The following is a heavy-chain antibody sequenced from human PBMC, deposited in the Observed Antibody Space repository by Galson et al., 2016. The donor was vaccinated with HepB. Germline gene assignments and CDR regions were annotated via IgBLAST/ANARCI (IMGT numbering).Heavy chain of an antibody. CDR2: IRSSSNTI. Sequence: SLRLSCAASGFTFSSYSMNWVRQAPGKGLEWVSYIRSSSNTIYYADSVKGRFTISRDNAKNSLLLQMKSLRDEDTAVYYCARGFWFGLGRKYGMDVWGQGTTVTVSS. J-gene: IGHJ6*02. D-gene: IGHD3-10*01. CDR1: GFTFSSYS. V-gene: IGHV3-48*02. CDR3: ARGFWFGLGRKYGMDV.